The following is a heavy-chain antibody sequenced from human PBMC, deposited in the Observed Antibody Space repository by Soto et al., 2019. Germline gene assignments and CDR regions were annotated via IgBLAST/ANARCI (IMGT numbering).Heavy chain of an antibody. CDR3: ASPLRWSGYYIAFDY. V-gene: IGHV1-69*01. CDR2: ITPIFDTI. J-gene: IGHJ4*02. Sequence: QVQLLQSGAEVKKPWYSPKGSCKASGATFRSFAFIWVRQSPGQGLEWLGVITPIFDTIKFARKFQGRVTLTADESTGTAYMELDRLTSEDTAVYYCASPLRWSGYYIAFDYWGQGPLVIVSS. D-gene: IGHD3-3*01. CDR1: GATFRSFA.